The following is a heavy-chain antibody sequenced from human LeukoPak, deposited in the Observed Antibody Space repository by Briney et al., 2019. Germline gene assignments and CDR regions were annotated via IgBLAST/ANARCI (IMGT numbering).Heavy chain of an antibody. Sequence: GRSLRLSCAASGFTFSSYGMHWVRQAPGKGLEWVAVISYDGSNKYYADSVKGRFTISRDNSKNTLYLQMNSLRAEDTAVYYCAKGGRQQLRRAEYFQHWGQGTLVTVSS. J-gene: IGHJ1*01. V-gene: IGHV3-30*18. D-gene: IGHD6-13*01. CDR1: GFTFSSYG. CDR2: ISYDGSNK. CDR3: AKGGRQQLRRAEYFQH.